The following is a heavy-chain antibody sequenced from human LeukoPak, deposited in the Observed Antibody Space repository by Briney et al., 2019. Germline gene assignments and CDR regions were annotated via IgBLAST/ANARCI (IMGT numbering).Heavy chain of an antibody. J-gene: IGHJ5*02. D-gene: IGHD2-2*01. CDR3: ARGSYCSSTSCSDKYNWFDP. CDR2: IYYSGST. V-gene: IGHV4-61*05. CDR1: GGSISSSSYY. Sequence: SETLSLTCTVSGGSISSSSYYWGWIRQPPGKGLEWIGYIYYSGSTNYNPSLKSRVTISVDTSKNQFSLKLSSVTAADTAVYYCARGSYCSSTSCSDKYNWFDPWGQGTLVTVSS.